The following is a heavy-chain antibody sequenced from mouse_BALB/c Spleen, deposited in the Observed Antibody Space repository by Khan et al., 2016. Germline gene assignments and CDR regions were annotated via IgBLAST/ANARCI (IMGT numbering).Heavy chain of an antibody. CDR1: GFNIKDTY. V-gene: IGHV14-3*02. D-gene: IGHD2-3*01. CDR3: TREGYYHY. CDR2: IDPANVNT. J-gene: IGHJ2*01. Sequence: VQLLQSGAELVKPGASLKFSCTASGFNIKDTYMHWVKQRPEQGLEWMGRIDPANVNTKYDPNLQGKATITADTSTNTVYLQFSSLTSENTAVYYCTREGYYHYWGQGTTLTVSS.